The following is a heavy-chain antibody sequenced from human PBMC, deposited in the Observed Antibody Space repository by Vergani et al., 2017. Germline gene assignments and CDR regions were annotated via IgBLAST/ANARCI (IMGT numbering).Heavy chain of an antibody. CDR3: ARHISVVRQSSMTAFDY. J-gene: IGHJ4*02. D-gene: IGHD2-21*01. CDR1: GDSISTSSYA. V-gene: IGHV4-39*01. Sequence: QVQLQESGPGLVKPSETLSLSCTVSGDSISTSSYAWGWIRQPPGKTLEWIGTVFYGGRTSYNPSLKSRVTLSLDTSKKQISLHLTSVTAADTAVYYCARHISVVRQSSMTAFDYWGQGTLVTVSS. CDR2: VFYGGRT.